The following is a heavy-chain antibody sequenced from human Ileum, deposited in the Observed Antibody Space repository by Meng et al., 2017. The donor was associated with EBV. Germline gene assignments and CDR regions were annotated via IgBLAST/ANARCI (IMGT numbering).Heavy chain of an antibody. D-gene: IGHD5-18*01. J-gene: IGHJ4*02. CDR1: GGSITERIS. CDR2: IYHNGGT. CDR3: ARWAFIYSYGFDN. V-gene: IGHV4-4*02. Sequence: ESAPGMVRPWRALSLTCAVSGGSITERISWSWVRQPPGQGLEWIGEIYHNGGTNYNPSLKNRVTISVDKSKNEISLKLRSVTAADTAVYYCARWAFIYSYGFDNWGQGTLVTVSS.